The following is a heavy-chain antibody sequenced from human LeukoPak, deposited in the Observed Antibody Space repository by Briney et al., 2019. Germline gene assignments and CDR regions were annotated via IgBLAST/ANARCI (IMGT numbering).Heavy chain of an antibody. CDR2: INPNSGDT. Sequence: ASVKVSCKASGYTFTGYYMHWVRQAPGQGLEWMGWINPNSGDTNYAQKFQGRVTMTRDTSISTAYMELSRLTSDDTAVYYCARDSGRFTNPIDYWGQGTLVTVSS. CDR1: GYTFTGYY. D-gene: IGHD1-26*01. V-gene: IGHV1-2*02. CDR3: ARDSGRFTNPIDY. J-gene: IGHJ4*02.